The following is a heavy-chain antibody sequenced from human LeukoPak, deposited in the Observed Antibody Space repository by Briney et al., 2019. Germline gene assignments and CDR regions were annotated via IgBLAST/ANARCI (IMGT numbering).Heavy chain of an antibody. CDR3: AKYSSGWFIYYYMDV. CDR1: GFTFSSHA. Sequence: PGGSLRLSCAASGFTFSSHAMSWVRQAPGKGLEWVSGISGTGGGTQYADSVKGRFTISRDNSKNTLYLQMNGLRAEDTAVYYCAKYSSGWFIYYYMDVWGKGTTVTVSS. V-gene: IGHV3-23*01. CDR2: ISGTGGGT. J-gene: IGHJ6*03. D-gene: IGHD6-19*01.